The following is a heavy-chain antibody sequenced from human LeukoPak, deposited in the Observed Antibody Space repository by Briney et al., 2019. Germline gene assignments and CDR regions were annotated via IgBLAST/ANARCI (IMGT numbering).Heavy chain of an antibody. Sequence: SETLSLTCTVSGGSISSYYWSWIRQPPGKGLEWIGYIYYSGSTNYNPSLKSRVTISVDTSKNQFSLKLSSVTAADAAVYYCAEYSGYDLRAFYIWGQGTMVTVSS. CDR2: IYYSGST. CDR3: AEYSGYDLRAFYI. CDR1: GGSISSYY. V-gene: IGHV4-59*01. J-gene: IGHJ3*02. D-gene: IGHD5-12*01.